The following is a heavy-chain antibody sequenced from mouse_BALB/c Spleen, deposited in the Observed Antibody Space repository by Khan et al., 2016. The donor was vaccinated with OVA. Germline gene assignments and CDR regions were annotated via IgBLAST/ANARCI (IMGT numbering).Heavy chain of an antibody. Sequence: QVQLKQSGAELMKPGASVKISCKASGYTFSSYWIEWVKQRPGHGLEWIGEILPGSNITNYNERFKDKATFTADTSSNTAYMQLSSLTSEDSAIYYCSRGNDYGSTSWFGYWGQGTLVTVSA. CDR1: GYTFSSYW. J-gene: IGHJ3*01. D-gene: IGHD1-1*01. CDR3: SRGNDYGSTSWFGY. V-gene: IGHV1-9*01. CDR2: ILPGSNIT.